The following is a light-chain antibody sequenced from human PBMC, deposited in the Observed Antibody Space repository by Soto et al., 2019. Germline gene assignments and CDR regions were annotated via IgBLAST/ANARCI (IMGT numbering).Light chain of an antibody. CDR1: QDISNY. J-gene: IGKJ1*01. CDR3: QKHNSAPSWT. V-gene: IGKV1-27*01. CDR2: AAS. Sequence: DIQRTQSLSSLSASVGYRFILSCRASQDISNYLAWYQQEPGKVPKLLIYAASTLQSGVPSRFSGSGSGTDFTLTISSLQPEDVATYYCQKHNSAPSWTGGQGNKVDI.